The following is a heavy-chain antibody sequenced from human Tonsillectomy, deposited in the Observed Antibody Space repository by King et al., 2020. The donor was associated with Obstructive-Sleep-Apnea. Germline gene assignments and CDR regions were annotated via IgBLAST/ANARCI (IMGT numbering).Heavy chain of an antibody. J-gene: IGHJ4*02. CDR2: IKQDGSEK. D-gene: IGHD4-23*01. CDR3: ARERGGKLFDS. Sequence: VQLVESGGGLVQPGGSLRLSCAASGFTFSNYWMTWVRQAPGKGLEWVANIKQDGSEKYYVESVKGRFTISRDNTKNSLYLQMNSLRAEDTAVYYCARERGGKLFDSWGQGTLVTVSS. CDR1: GFTFSNYW. V-gene: IGHV3-7*01.